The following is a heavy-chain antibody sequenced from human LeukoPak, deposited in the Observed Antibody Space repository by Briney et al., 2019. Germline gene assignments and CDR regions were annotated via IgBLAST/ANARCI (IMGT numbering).Heavy chain of an antibody. CDR3: ARLVWVNFYGFLPRERHTLYFDC. V-gene: IGHV4-39*01. CDR2: IYYSGST. D-gene: IGHD3-10*01. Sequence: SETLSLTCTVSGGSISSSSYQWGWIRQPPGKGLEWIGNIYYSGSTYYNPSLKSRVSISIDTSKNQFSLKLSSVTAADTAVYFCARLVWVNFYGFLPRERHTLYFDCWGQGTLVTVSS. J-gene: IGHJ4*02. CDR1: GGSISSSSYQ.